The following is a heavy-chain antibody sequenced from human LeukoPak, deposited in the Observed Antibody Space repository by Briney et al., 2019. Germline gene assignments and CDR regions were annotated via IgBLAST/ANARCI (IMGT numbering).Heavy chain of an antibody. CDR3: ARHGHYDILTGYPESGAFDI. CDR1: GYSISSGNY. Sequence: PSETLSLTCSVSGYSISSGNYWGWIRLPPGKGLQWIGSIYHSGSTYYNPSLKSRVTISVDTSKNQFSLKLSSVTAADTAVYYCARHGHYDILTGYPESGAFDIWGQGTMVTVSS. J-gene: IGHJ3*02. D-gene: IGHD3-9*01. V-gene: IGHV4-38-2*01. CDR2: IYHSGST.